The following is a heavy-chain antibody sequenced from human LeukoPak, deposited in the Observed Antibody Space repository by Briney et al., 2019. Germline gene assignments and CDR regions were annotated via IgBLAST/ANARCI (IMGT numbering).Heavy chain of an antibody. Sequence: PGGSLRLSCAASGFTFSSYTMSWVRQAPGKGLEWVSGISGGDGSTYYADSVKGRFTISRDNSKNTLYLQINSLRAEDTAVYYCAKDRVPVTMIWGQGTLVTVSS. V-gene: IGHV3-23*01. J-gene: IGHJ4*02. CDR3: AKDRVPVTMI. CDR2: ISGGDGST. D-gene: IGHD3-22*01. CDR1: GFTFSSYT.